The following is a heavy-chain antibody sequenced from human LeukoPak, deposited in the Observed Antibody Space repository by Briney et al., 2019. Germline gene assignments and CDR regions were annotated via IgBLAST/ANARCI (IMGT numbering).Heavy chain of an antibody. D-gene: IGHD3-10*01. CDR1: GFTFSSYA. CDR3: AKDHLPGTYFQH. J-gene: IGHJ1*01. V-gene: IGHV3-23*01. Sequence: GGSLRLSCAASGFTFSSYAMSWVRQAPGKGLEWVSAISGSGGSTYYADSVKGRLTISRGNSKNTLYLQMNSLRAEDTAVYYCAKDHLPGTYFQHWGQGTLVTVSS. CDR2: ISGSGGST.